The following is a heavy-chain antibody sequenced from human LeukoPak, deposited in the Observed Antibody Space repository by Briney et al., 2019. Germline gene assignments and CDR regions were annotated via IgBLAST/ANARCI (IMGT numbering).Heavy chain of an antibody. Sequence: SETLSLTCAVYGGSFSGYYWSWIRQPPGKGLEWIGEINHSGSTNYNPSLKSRVTISVDTSKNQFSLKLSSVTAADTAVYYCARASGLRYFDWSRKNWFDPWGQGTRVTVSS. CDR1: GGSFSGYY. V-gene: IGHV4-34*01. CDR3: ARASGLRYFDWSRKNWFDP. CDR2: INHSGST. J-gene: IGHJ5*02. D-gene: IGHD3-9*01.